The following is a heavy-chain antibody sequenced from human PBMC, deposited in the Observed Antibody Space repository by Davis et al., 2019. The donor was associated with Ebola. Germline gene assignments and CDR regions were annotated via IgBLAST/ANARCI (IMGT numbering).Heavy chain of an antibody. J-gene: IGHJ3*02. CDR2: TFYRSRWYY. CDR3: ARGSSNCFEI. Sequence: HPQTLSLTCAISGDSVSSHSVGWNWIRQSPSRGLEWLAATFYRSRWYYTYAASLTGRITINPDTSKNQFSLQLNSVTPDDTAVYYCARGSSNCFEIWGQGTIVTVSS. V-gene: IGHV6-1*01. D-gene: IGHD1-26*01. CDR1: GDSVSSHSVG.